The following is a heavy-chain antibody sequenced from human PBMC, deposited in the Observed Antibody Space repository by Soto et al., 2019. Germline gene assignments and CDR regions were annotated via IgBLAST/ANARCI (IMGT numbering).Heavy chain of an antibody. J-gene: IGHJ4*02. V-gene: IGHV1-18*01. CDR2: ISAYNGNT. Sequence: AALKLSCKSSGYTFTSYVMSWGRQAPGQGLEWMGWISAYNGNTNYAQKLQGRVTMTTDTSTSTAYMELRSLRSDDTAVYYCARVLIGGPIVVVPAAIFDYWGQGPLVTVSS. CDR3: ARVLIGGPIVVVPAAIFDY. D-gene: IGHD2-2*01. CDR1: GYTFTSYV.